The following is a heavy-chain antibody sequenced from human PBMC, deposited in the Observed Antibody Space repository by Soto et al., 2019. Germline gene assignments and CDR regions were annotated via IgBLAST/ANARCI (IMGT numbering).Heavy chain of an antibody. CDR2: IDGGGGGT. V-gene: IGHV3-23*01. CDR1: GFTLSSYV. Sequence: PVGSLRLSCAASGFTLSSYVMSWVRRAPGKGLEWVSGIDGGGGGTYYADSVKGRFTISRDNSKNTLYLQMNSLRAEDTAVYYCAKGPEQLVHGVFDYWGQGTLVTVSS. J-gene: IGHJ4*02. D-gene: IGHD6-6*01. CDR3: AKGPEQLVHGVFDY.